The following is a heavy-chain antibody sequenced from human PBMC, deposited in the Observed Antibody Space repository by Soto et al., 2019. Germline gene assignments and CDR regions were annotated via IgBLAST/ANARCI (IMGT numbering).Heavy chain of an antibody. J-gene: IGHJ6*02. CDR2: ITGSSTHT. CDR1: GFTFSDYY. V-gene: IGHV3-11*05. Sequence: QVQLVESGGGLVRPGGSLRLSCAASGFTFSDYYMTWIRQAPGKGLEWVSYITGSSTHTNYADSVKGRFTISRDNAKNLLYLQMNSLRVDDTAVYSCAREYYYGMDVWGQGTTVTVSS. CDR3: AREYYYGMDV.